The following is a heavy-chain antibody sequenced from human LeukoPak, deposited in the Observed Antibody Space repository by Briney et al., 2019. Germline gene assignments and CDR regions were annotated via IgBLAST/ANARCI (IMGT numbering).Heavy chain of an antibody. CDR2: INHSGST. V-gene: IGHV4-34*01. D-gene: IGHD4-23*01. CDR1: GGSFSGYY. CDR3: AREVYGGNSNAFDI. J-gene: IGHJ3*02. Sequence: SETLSLTCAVYGGSFSGYYWSWIRQPPGKGLEWIGEINHSGSTNYNPSLKSRVTISVDRSKNQFSLKLSSVTAADTAVYYCAREVYGGNSNAFDIWGQGTMVTVSS.